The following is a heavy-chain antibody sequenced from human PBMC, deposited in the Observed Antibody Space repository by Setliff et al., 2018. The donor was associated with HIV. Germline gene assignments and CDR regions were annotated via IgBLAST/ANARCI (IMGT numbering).Heavy chain of an antibody. D-gene: IGHD2-15*01. CDR3: ARVHEAYCSGGSCYFFDY. V-gene: IGHV4-4*08. CDR2: IYTSGST. Sequence: KTSETLSLTCTVSGGSISSHYWSWIRQPPGKGLEWIEHIYTSGSTNYNPSLKSRVTMSVGTSKNQFSLKLSSVTAADTAVYYCARVHEAYCSGGSCYFFDYWGQGTLVTVSS. CDR1: GGSISSHY. J-gene: IGHJ4*02.